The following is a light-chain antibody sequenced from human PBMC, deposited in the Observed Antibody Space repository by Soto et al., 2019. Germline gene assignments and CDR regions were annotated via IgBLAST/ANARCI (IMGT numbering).Light chain of an antibody. CDR2: WAS. CDR3: QQYYSTRLT. V-gene: IGKV4-1*01. J-gene: IGKJ4*01. Sequence: DIVMTQSPDSLAVSLGERATINCKSSQSVLYSSNNKNYLAWYQQKPGQPPKLLIYWASTRESGVTARCSGSGSATDFTLTTSSLQAADVVVYYCQQYYSTRLTFGGGTKVEIK. CDR1: QSVLYSSNNKNY.